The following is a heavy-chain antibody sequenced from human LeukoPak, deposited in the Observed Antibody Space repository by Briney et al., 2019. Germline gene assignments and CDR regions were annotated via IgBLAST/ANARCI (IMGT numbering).Heavy chain of an antibody. CDR1: GYRFTNSW. Sequence: GESLQISCKGSGYRFTNSWIGWARQMPGKGLERMGIIYPGDSDTRYSPSFQGQVTISADKSPTPAYLQWSSLKASDTAMYYCARGHGMDVWGQGTTVTVSS. V-gene: IGHV5-51*01. J-gene: IGHJ6*02. CDR2: IYPGDSDT. CDR3: ARGHGMDV.